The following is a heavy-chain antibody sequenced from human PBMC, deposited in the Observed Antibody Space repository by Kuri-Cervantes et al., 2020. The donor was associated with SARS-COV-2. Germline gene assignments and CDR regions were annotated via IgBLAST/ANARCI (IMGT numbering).Heavy chain of an antibody. CDR1: GFTFDDYA. Sequence: SLKISCAASGFTFDDYAMHWVRQAPGKGLEWVSGISWNSGSIGYADSVKGRFTISRDNAKSSLYLQMNSLRAEDTALYYCAKSPNYYYYGMDVWGQGTTVTVSS. V-gene: IGHV3-9*01. J-gene: IGHJ6*02. CDR2: ISWNSGSI. CDR3: AKSPNYYYYGMDV.